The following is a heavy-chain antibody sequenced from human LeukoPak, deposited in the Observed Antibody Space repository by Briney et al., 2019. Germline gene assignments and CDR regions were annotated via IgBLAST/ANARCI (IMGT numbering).Heavy chain of an antibody. V-gene: IGHV3-23*01. CDR3: AKDRIAVTGILCDY. J-gene: IGHJ4*02. D-gene: IGHD6-19*01. CDR1: GFTFSTYA. Sequence: GGSLRLSCAASGFTFSTYAMSWVRQAPGKGLEWVSAITSSGGSTYYADSVKGRFTISRDNSKTTLHLQLNSLRAEDTAVYYCAKDRIAVTGILCDYWGQGTLVTVSS. CDR2: ITSSGGST.